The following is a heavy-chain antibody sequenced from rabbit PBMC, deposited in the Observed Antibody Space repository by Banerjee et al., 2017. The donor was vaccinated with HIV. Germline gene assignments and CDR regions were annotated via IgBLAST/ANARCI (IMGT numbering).Heavy chain of an antibody. Sequence: QSLEESGGDLVKPGASLTLTCTASGFSFSRYYMCWVRQAPGKGLEWIACIYNGDGSTYYASWVNGRFTISKTSSTTVTLQMTSLTAADTATYFCARGAPGNSYDLWGQGTLVTVS. CDR2: IYNGDGST. D-gene: IGHD8-1*01. CDR3: ARGAPGNSYDL. J-gene: IGHJ6*01. V-gene: IGHV1S40*01. CDR1: GFSFSRYY.